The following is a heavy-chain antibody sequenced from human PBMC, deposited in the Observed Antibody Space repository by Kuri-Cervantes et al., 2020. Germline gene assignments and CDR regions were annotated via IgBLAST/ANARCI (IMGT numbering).Heavy chain of an antibody. CDR3: ARRPPADSSGYHFDY. CDR1: GGSISSGSYY. CDR2: IYTSGST. D-gene: IGHD3-22*01. V-gene: IGHV4-61*02. J-gene: IGHJ4*02. Sequence: SETLSLTCTVSGGSISSGSYYWSWIRQPAGKGLEWIGRIYTSGSTNYNPSLKSRVTISVVTSKNQFSLKLSSVTAADTAVYYCARRPPADSSGYHFDYWGQGTLVTVSS.